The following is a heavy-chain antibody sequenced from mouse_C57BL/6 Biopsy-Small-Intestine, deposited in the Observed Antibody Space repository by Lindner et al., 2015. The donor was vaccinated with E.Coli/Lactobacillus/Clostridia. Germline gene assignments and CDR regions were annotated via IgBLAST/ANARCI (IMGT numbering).Heavy chain of an antibody. V-gene: IGHV1-39*01. Sequence: SVKVSCKASGDTFNHYAISWVRQDPGQGLEWMGVIIPIPGTTTYAQRFQGRVTITADESTSTVFMELNSLTSDDTAVYYCAHDTSGLFPYWGQGTLVTVSS. J-gene: IGHJ4*01. D-gene: IGHD6-5*01. CDR1: GDTFNHYA. CDR2: IIPIPGTT. CDR3: AHDTSGLFPY.